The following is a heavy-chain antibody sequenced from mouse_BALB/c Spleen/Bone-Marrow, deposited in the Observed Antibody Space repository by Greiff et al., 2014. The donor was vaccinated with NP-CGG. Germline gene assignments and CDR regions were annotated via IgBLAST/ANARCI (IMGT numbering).Heavy chain of an antibody. J-gene: IGHJ1*01. V-gene: IGHV14-3*02. Sequence: VQLQQSGSELVKPGASVKLSCAASGFNIKDTYMHWVKQRPEQGLEWIGRIDPANGDTKYDPKFQGKATITADTSSNTAYPQLSSLTSEDTAVYYCTRPSFYYGSSYWYSDVWGAGTTVTVSS. CDR2: IDPANGDT. CDR3: TRPSFYYGSSYWYSDV. D-gene: IGHD1-1*01. CDR1: GFNIKDTY.